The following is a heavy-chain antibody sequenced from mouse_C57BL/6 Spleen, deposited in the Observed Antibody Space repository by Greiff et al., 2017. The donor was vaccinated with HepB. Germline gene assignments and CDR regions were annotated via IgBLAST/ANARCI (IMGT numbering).Heavy chain of an antibody. V-gene: IGHV1-22*01. J-gene: IGHJ1*03. CDR1: GYTFTDYN. D-gene: IGHD2-4*01. CDR3: ARGGGLRHYFDV. Sequence: VQLQQSGPELVKPGASVKMSCKASGYTFTDYNMHWVKQSHGKSLEWIGYINPNNGGTSYNQKFKGKATLTVNKSSSTAYMELRSLTSEDSAVYYCARGGGLRHYFDVWGTGTTVTVSS. CDR2: INPNNGGT.